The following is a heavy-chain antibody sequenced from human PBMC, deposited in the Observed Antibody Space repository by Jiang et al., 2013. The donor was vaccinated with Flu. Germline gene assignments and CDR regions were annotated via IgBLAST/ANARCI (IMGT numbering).Heavy chain of an antibody. Sequence: SGYTFTSYGISWVRQAPGQGLEWMGWISAYNGNTNYAQKLQGRVTMTTDTSTSTAYMELRSLRSDDTAVYYCARSIVLMVYAGAHHFDYWGQGTLVTVSS. J-gene: IGHJ4*02. CDR2: ISAYNGNT. V-gene: IGHV1-18*01. D-gene: IGHD2-8*01. CDR1: GYTFTSYG. CDR3: ARSIVLMVYAGAHHFDY.